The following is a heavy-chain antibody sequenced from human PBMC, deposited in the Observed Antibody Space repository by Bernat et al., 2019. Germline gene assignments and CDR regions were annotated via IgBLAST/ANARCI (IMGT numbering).Heavy chain of an antibody. V-gene: IGHV3-30*18. CDR1: GFTFSSYG. Sequence: QVQLVESGGGVVQPGRSLRLSCAASGFTFSSYGMHWVRQAPGKGLEWVAVISYDGSNKYYADSVKGRFTISRDNSKNTLYLQMNSLRAEDTAVYYCAKDARSSSRAEQTDYWSQGTLVTVSS. CDR2: ISYDGSNK. D-gene: IGHD6-13*01. CDR3: AKDARSSSRAEQTDY. J-gene: IGHJ4*02.